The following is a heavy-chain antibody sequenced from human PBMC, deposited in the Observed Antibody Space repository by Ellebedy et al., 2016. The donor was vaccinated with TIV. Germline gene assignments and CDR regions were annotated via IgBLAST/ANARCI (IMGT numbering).Heavy chain of an antibody. CDR2: FDPEDGET. D-gene: IGHD3-3*01. V-gene: IGHV1-24*01. J-gene: IGHJ4*02. Sequence: ASVKVSXXVSGYNLTELSMHWVRQPPGKGLEWMGGFDPEDGETIYAQKFQGRVTMTEDTSTDTAYMELSSLRSEDTAVYYCATDRNDFWSGCLDYWGQGTLVTVSS. CDR3: ATDRNDFWSGCLDY. CDR1: GYNLTELS.